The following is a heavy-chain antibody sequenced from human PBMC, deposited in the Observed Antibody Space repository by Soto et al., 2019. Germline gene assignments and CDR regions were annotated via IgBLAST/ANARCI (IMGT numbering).Heavy chain of an antibody. V-gene: IGHV1-69*13. CDR3: AGGLPAPFDY. CDR1: GGTISSYA. CDR2: IIPIFGTA. D-gene: IGHD2-2*01. Sequence: GASVKLSCTDSGGTISSYAISWVRQAPGQGLEWMGGIIPIFGTANYAQKFQGRVTITADESTSTAYMELSSLRSEDTAVYYCAGGLPAPFDYWGQGTLVTVSS. J-gene: IGHJ4*02.